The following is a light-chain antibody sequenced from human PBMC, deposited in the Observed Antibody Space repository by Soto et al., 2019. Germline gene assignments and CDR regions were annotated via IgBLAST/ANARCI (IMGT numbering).Light chain of an antibody. CDR1: SSDVGGYNY. V-gene: IGLV2-14*01. CDR2: EVS. J-gene: IGLJ1*01. CDR3: SSYTSSTTPYV. Sequence: QSALTQPASVSGSPGQSITISCTGTSSDVGGYNYVSWYQQHPGKAPKLMIYEVSNRASGVSNRFSGSKSGNTASLTISGLQDEDVADYYCSSYTSSTTPYVFGPGTKLTVL.